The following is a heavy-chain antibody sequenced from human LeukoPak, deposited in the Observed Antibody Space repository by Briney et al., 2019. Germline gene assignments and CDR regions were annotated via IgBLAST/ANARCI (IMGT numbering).Heavy chain of an antibody. CDR2: ISAYNGNT. CDR3: ARMVVTAIGYYYMDV. D-gene: IGHD2-21*02. Sequence: GASVKVSCKASGYTFTSYGISWVRQAPGQGLEWMGWISAYNGNTNYAQKLQGRVTMTTDTSTSTAYMELRSLRSDDTAVYYCARMVVTAIGYYYMDVWGKGTTVTISS. J-gene: IGHJ6*03. V-gene: IGHV1-18*01. CDR1: GYTFTSYG.